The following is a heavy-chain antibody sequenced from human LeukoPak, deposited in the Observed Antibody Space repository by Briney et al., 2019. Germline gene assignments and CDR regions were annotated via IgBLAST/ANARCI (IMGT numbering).Heavy chain of an antibody. J-gene: IGHJ6*03. CDR2: IDSGGST. Sequence: GGSLRLSCAASGFTVSSNYMTRVRQAPGKGLQWVSLIDSGGSTYFADSVKGRFTISRDTSKNTLYLQMNSLRAEDTAVYYCARRAPTVTYHYYYYMDVWGKGTTVTVSS. D-gene: IGHD4-11*01. CDR1: GFTVSSNY. V-gene: IGHV3-53*01. CDR3: ARRAPTVTYHYYYYMDV.